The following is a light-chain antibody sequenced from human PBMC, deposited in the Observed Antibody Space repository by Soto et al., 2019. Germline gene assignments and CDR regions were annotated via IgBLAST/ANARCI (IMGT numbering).Light chain of an antibody. V-gene: IGKV3D-15*01. CDR1: QSVDIS. Sequence: VVLTQSPATLSVSPGERVTLSCMASQSVDISLAWYQQKPGQAPRLLIYGASSRATGIPDRFTGSGSGTDFTLTITPLETEDFAVYFCQQYATSTITFGQGTRLENK. J-gene: IGKJ5*01. CDR2: GAS. CDR3: QQYATSTIT.